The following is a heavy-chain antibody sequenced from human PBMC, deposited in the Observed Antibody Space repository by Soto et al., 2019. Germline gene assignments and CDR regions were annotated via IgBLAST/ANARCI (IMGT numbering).Heavy chain of an antibody. CDR1: VFTISSYS. CDR2: ISSSCSAI. D-gene: IGHD1-26*01. J-gene: IGHJ4*02. Sequence: PGGSLSLSCAASVFTISSYSMTWVRQAPGKGLEWVSYISSSCSAIYYAGCVKGRFTISRDNAKNSLYLQMNSLRDEDTAVHYCARDISGSHSYFYYWGQGTRVTVSS. CDR3: ARDISGSHSYFYY. V-gene: IGHV3-48*02.